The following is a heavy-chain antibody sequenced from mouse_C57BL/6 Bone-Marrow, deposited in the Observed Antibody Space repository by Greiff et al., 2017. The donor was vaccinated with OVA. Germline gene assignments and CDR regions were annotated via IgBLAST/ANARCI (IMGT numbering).Heavy chain of an antibody. CDR3: AREDYYGSSYDFDY. CDR2: ISDGGSYT. D-gene: IGHD1-1*01. J-gene: IGHJ2*01. Sequence: EVKVVESGGGLVKPGGSLKLSCAASGFTFSSYAMSWVRQTPETRLEWVATISDGGSYTYYPDNVKGRFTISRDNAKNNLYLQMSHLKSEDTAMYYCAREDYYGSSYDFDYWGQGTTLTVSS. CDR1: GFTFSSYA. V-gene: IGHV5-4*01.